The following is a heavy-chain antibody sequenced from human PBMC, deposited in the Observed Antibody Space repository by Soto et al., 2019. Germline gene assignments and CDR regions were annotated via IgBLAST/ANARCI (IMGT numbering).Heavy chain of an antibody. Sequence: SETLSLTCVVSGGSLSDYFWSWIRQPPGMALEWIGEIYHSGSINYNPSLKSRVTISVDKSKNQFSLKLSSVTAADTAVYYCASTIYGSGSYYRNYYYYGMDVWGQGTTVTVSS. CDR1: GGSLSDYF. V-gene: IGHV4-34*01. CDR3: ASTIYGSGSYYRNYYYYGMDV. J-gene: IGHJ6*02. CDR2: IYHSGSI. D-gene: IGHD3-10*01.